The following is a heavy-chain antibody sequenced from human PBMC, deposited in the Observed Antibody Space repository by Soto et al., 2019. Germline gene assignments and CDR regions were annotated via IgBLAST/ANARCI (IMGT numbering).Heavy chain of an antibody. CDR1: GLTISSASYY. CDR3: ARYRISGSWSKFDY. CDR2: IYYNGST. J-gene: IGHJ4*02. Sequence: SETLSLTWTVSGLTISSASYYWSWIRQHPGKGLEWVGNIYYNGSTYYSPSLKSRVTLWVDTSKNQFSLRLASVTAADTAVYYCARYRISGSWSKFDYWGQGTLVTVSS. V-gene: IGHV4-31*02. D-gene: IGHD6-13*01.